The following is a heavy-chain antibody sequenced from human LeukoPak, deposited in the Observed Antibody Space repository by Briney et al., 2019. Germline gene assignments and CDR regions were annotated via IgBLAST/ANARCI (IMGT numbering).Heavy chain of an antibody. J-gene: IGHJ4*02. CDR2: ISGGGGTA. D-gene: IGHD3-22*01. CDR3: ARHPSYDSSGYYFDY. Sequence: GGSLRLSCAASGFTFNTYAMSWVRQAPGKGLEWVSSISGGGGTAYYADSVEGRFTILRDNSKSMLYLRMNSLRAEDTALYYCARHPSYDSSGYYFDYWGQGTLVTVSS. CDR1: GFTFNTYA. V-gene: IGHV3-23*01.